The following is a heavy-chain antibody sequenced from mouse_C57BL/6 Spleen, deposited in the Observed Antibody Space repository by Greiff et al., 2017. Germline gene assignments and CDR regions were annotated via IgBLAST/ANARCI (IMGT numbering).Heavy chain of an antibody. V-gene: IGHV1-81*01. CDR3: ARRYGYSYAMDY. CDR1: GYTFTSYG. CDR2: IYPRSGNT. D-gene: IGHD2-2*01. J-gene: IGHJ4*01. Sequence: QVTLKESGAELARPGASVKLSCKASGYTFTSYGISWVKQRTGQGLEWIGEIYPRSGNTYYNEKFKGKATLTADKSSSTAYMELRSLTSEDSAVYFCARRYGYSYAMDYWGQGTSVTVSS.